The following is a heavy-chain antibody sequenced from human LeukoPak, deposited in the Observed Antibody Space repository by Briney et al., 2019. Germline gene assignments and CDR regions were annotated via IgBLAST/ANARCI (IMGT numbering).Heavy chain of an antibody. D-gene: IGHD3-22*01. CDR2: IKSKTDGGTT. CDR1: GFTFSNAW. V-gene: IGHV3-15*01. Sequence: GGSLRLSCAASGFTFSNAWMSWVRQAPGKGLEWVGRIKSKTDGGTTDYAAPVKGRFTISREDSKNTLYLQMNSLKTEDTAVYYCTTVLGTMIVVVGYGMNVWGQGTTVTVSS. CDR3: TTVLGTMIVVVGYGMNV. J-gene: IGHJ6*02.